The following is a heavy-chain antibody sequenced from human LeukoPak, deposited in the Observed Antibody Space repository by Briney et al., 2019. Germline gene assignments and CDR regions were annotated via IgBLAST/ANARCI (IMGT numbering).Heavy chain of an antibody. J-gene: IGHJ6*03. Sequence: ASVKVSCKASGYTFTGNYMHWVRQAPGQGLEWMGWINPNSGGTNYAQKFQGRVTMTRDTSISTAYMELSRLRSDDTAVYYCARDVLRSVYYMDVWGKGTTVTVSS. CDR1: GYTFTGNY. V-gene: IGHV1-2*02. CDR3: ARDVLRSVYYMDV. CDR2: INPNSGGT. D-gene: IGHD3-3*01.